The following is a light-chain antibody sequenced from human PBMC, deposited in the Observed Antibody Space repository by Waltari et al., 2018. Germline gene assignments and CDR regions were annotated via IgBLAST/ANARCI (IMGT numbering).Light chain of an antibody. J-gene: IGKJ2*01. CDR3: QRYNSYANT. Sequence: DILMTQSPSTLSASVGDRVTITCRASQSINTYLAWYQQKPGKAPKLLIYGASTLESGVPGRFSGTGSGTEFPLTISSLQPDDFATYYCQRYNSYANTFGQGTKVDIK. CDR2: GAS. CDR1: QSINTY. V-gene: IGKV1-5*01.